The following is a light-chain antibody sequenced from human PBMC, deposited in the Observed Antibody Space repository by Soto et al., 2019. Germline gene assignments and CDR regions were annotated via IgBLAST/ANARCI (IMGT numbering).Light chain of an antibody. J-gene: IGKJ5*01. V-gene: IGKV2-30*02. CDR1: QSLVHRDGIAY. Sequence: VVMTQSPLSLPVTLGQPASLSCRSNQSLVHRDGIAYFSWFQQRPGRSPRRLIYKVYNRDSGVQARFSGSGSGTDFALKIRRVEAEDVGVYYCMQGTHWPITFGQGTRLEIK. CDR2: KVY. CDR3: MQGTHWPIT.